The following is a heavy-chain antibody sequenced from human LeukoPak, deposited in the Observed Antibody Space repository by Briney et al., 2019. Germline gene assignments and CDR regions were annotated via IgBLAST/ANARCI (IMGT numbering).Heavy chain of an antibody. V-gene: IGHV3-30*02. CDR3: PKGGDRGVIDY. CDR2: IQSDGTNK. Sequence: GGSLRLSCAASGFTFSTYVMHWVRQAPGKGLEWVAFIQSDGTNKYYADSVKGRFTISRDNSKNTLHLQMNSLRVEDTAVYYCPKGGDRGVIDYWGQGTLVTVSS. D-gene: IGHD3-10*01. CDR1: GFTFSTYV. J-gene: IGHJ4*02.